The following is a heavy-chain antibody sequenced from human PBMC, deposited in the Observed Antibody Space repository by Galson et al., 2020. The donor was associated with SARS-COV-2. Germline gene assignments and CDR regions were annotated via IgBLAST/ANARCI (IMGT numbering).Heavy chain of an antibody. Sequence: ASVKVSCKVSGYTLTELSIHWVRQAPGKGLEWMGGFDPEDGETIYAQKFQGRVTMTEDTSTDTAYMELSSLRSEDTAVYYCATAPPYYYDSSGPGGWFDPWCQGTLVTVSS. J-gene: IGHJ5*02. V-gene: IGHV1-24*01. CDR3: ATAPPYYYDSSGPGGWFDP. CDR1: GYTLTELS. CDR2: FDPEDGET. D-gene: IGHD3-22*01.